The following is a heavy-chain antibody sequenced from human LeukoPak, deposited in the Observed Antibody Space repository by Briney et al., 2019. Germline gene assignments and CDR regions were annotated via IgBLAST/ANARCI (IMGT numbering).Heavy chain of an antibody. Sequence: ASVKVSCKASGYTFTSYGINWVRQATGQGLEWMGWMNPNSGNTGYEQKFQGRVTITRNTSISTAYMELSSLRSEDTAVYCCARGVDTAMGGDFDYWGQGTLVTVSS. CDR3: ARGVDTAMGGDFDY. D-gene: IGHD5-18*01. CDR2: MNPNSGNT. CDR1: GYTFTSYG. J-gene: IGHJ4*02. V-gene: IGHV1-8*03.